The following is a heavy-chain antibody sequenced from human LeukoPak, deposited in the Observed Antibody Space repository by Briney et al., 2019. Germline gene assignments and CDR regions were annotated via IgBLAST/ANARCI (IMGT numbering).Heavy chain of an antibody. J-gene: IGHJ3*02. Sequence: ASVKVSCKASGYTFTSYGISWVRQAPGQGLEWMGWISAYNGNTNYAQKLQGRVTMTTDTFTSTAYMELRSLRSDDTAVYYCARDEVVPAAISAFDIWGQGTMVTVSS. V-gene: IGHV1-18*01. D-gene: IGHD2-2*01. CDR1: GYTFTSYG. CDR3: ARDEVVPAAISAFDI. CDR2: ISAYNGNT.